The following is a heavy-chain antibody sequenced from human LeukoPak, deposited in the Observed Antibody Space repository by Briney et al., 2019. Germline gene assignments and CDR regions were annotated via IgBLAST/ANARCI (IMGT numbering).Heavy chain of an antibody. CDR1: GYSISSGYY. D-gene: IGHD2-2*01. CDR3: ARERTCSSTSCYFYDDY. V-gene: IGHV4-38-2*02. Sequence: PSETLSLTCTVSGYSISSGYYWGWIRQPPGKGLEWIGSIYHSGSTYYNPSLKSRVTISVDTSKNQFSLKLSSVTAADTAVYYCARERTCSSTSCYFYDDYWGQGTLVTVSS. J-gene: IGHJ4*02. CDR2: IYHSGST.